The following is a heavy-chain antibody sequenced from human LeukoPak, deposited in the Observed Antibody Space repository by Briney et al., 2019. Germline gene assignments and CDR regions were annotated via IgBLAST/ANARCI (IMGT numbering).Heavy chain of an antibody. CDR3: ARAITNYGYIFDY. V-gene: IGHV3-21*01. D-gene: IGHD5-18*01. Sequence: GGSLRLSCVGSGFTFSSYGMNWVRQAPGKGLEWVSSISTSSSYIYYADSLKGRFTISRDNAKNSLYLQMNSLRAEDTAVYYCARAITNYGYIFDYWGQGTLVTVSS. J-gene: IGHJ4*02. CDR1: GFTFSSYG. CDR2: ISTSSSYI.